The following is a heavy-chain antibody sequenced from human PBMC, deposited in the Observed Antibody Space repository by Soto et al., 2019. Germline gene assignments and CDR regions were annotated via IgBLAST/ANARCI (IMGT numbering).Heavy chain of an antibody. Sequence: GGSLRLSCAASGFTFDDYTMYWVRQAPGKGLEWVSLISWDGGSTYYADSVKGRFTISRDNSKNSLYLQMNSLRTEDTALYYCAKDLDRGGYSYGWPYYYYYGMDVWGQGTTVTVSS. CDR1: GFTFDDYT. J-gene: IGHJ6*02. D-gene: IGHD5-18*01. V-gene: IGHV3-43*01. CDR3: AKDLDRGGYSYGWPYYYYYGMDV. CDR2: ISWDGGST.